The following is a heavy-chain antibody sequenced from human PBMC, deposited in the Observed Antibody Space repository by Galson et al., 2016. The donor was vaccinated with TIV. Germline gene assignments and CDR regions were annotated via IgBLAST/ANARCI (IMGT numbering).Heavy chain of an antibody. Sequence: CAISGDSVSGNTAAWNWVRQSPSRGLEWLGRTYYTSKWNTDYAVSVKGRIIIRPDTSMNQVSLQLSSVIPDDTAVYYCSRGNWNYGMGGAMDVWGQGILVTVSS. J-gene: IGHJ6*02. CDR3: SRGNWNYGMGGAMDV. CDR1: GDSVSGNTAA. D-gene: IGHD1-7*01. V-gene: IGHV6-1*01. CDR2: TYYTSKWNT.